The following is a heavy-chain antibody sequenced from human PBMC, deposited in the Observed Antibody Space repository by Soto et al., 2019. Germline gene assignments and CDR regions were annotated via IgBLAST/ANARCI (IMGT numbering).Heavy chain of an antibody. CDR2: IYYSGST. Sequence: QVQLQESGPGLVKPSETLSLTCTVSGGSISSYYWSWFRQPPGKGLEWIGYIYYSGSTNYNPSLKSRVTISVDTSKNQFSLKLSSVTAADTAVYHCATMVRGADFDYWGQGTLVTVSS. V-gene: IGHV4-59*01. D-gene: IGHD3-10*01. CDR3: ATMVRGADFDY. J-gene: IGHJ4*02. CDR1: GGSISSYY.